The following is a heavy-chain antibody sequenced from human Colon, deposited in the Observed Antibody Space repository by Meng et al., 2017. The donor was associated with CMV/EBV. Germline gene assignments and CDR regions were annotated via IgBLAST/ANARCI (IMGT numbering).Heavy chain of an antibody. CDR2: VSSDEGKK. CDR1: GFTFSSYA. CDR3: VRDWCSSNSCYLDY. J-gene: IGHJ4*02. Sequence: GESLKISCAASGFTFSSYAMHWVRQAPGKGLEWVAVVSSDEGKKFYADSVKGRFIISRDNSKNTLSLQMNSLRVEDTAVYYCVRDWCSSNSCYLDYWGQGTLVTVSS. D-gene: IGHD2-2*01. V-gene: IGHV3-30*04.